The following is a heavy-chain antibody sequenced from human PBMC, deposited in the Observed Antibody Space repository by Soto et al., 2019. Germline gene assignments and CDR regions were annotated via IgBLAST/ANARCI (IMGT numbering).Heavy chain of an antibody. D-gene: IGHD6-13*01. V-gene: IGHV3-23*01. CDR3: AKRAAPGTSYFDS. Sequence: EVQLLESGGGLVQPGGSLRLSCAASGFTFSSYTMSWARQVPGQGLEWVSSVNPGGVNTYYSDSVKGRFTISRDNSQNTLYLQMNSLRAEDTAVYYCAKRAAPGTSYFDSWGQGTLVTVSS. J-gene: IGHJ4*02. CDR2: VNPGGVNT. CDR1: GFTFSSYT.